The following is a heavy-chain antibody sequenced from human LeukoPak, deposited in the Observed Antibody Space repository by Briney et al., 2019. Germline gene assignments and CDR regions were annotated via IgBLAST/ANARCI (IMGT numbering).Heavy chain of an antibody. J-gene: IGHJ6*02. D-gene: IGHD3-3*01. V-gene: IGHV1-69*13. Sequence: SVKVSCTASGGTFSSYAISWVRQAPGQGLEWMGGIIPIFGTANYAQKFQGRVTITADESTSTAYMELSSLRSEDTAVYYCARGGVITIFGVVITLYGMDVWGQGTTVTVSS. CDR3: ARGGVITIFGVVITLYGMDV. CDR2: IIPIFGTA. CDR1: GGTFSSYA.